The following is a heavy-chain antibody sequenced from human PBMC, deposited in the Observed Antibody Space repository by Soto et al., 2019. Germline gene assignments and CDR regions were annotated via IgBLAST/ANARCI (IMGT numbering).Heavy chain of an antibody. Sequence: SVKVSCKASGGTFSSYAISWVRQAPGQGLEWMGGIIPIFGTANYAQKFQGRVTITADKSTSTAYMELSSLRSEDTAVYYCASSPWDIAALFDYWGQGTLVTVSS. CDR3: ASSPWDIAALFDY. D-gene: IGHD6-13*01. J-gene: IGHJ4*02. CDR2: IIPIFGTA. CDR1: GGTFSSYA. V-gene: IGHV1-69*06.